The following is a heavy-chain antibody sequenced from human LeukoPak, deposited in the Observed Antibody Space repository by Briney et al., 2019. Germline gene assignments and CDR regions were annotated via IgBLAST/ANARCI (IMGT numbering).Heavy chain of an antibody. Sequence: PGGSLRLSCAASGFTFSDYYMSWVRQAPGKGLEWVSAISGSGGSTYYADSVKGRFTISRDNSKNTLYLQMNSLRAEDTAVYYCAKDGPDDFWTGYDYWGQGTLVTVSS. CDR2: ISGSGGST. CDR1: GFTFSDYY. V-gene: IGHV3-23*01. J-gene: IGHJ4*02. D-gene: IGHD3-3*01. CDR3: AKDGPDDFWTGYDY.